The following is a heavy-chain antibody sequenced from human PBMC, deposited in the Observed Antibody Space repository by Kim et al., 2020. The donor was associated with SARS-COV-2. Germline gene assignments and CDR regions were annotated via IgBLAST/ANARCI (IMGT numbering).Heavy chain of an antibody. V-gene: IGHV1-69*01. Sequence: QKFQGRVTITADESTSTAYMDLSSLRSEDTAVYYCARHSSSYYYYYGMDVWGQGTTVTVAS. CDR3: ARHSSSYYYYYGMDV. D-gene: IGHD6-6*01. J-gene: IGHJ6*02.